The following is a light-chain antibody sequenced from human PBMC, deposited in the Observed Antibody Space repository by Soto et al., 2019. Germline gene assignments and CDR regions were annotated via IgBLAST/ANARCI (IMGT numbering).Light chain of an antibody. CDR1: PSVSSSY. V-gene: IGKV3-20*01. CDR2: GAS. Sequence: EIVLTQSPGTLALSPCARATLFSRTSPSVSSSYLAWYQQKPGQTPRLLIYGASTRATGVPARFSGSGSGTDFTLTINSLQSEDFAVYYCQHYANWPLTFGGGTKVDIK. J-gene: IGKJ4*01. CDR3: QHYANWPLT.